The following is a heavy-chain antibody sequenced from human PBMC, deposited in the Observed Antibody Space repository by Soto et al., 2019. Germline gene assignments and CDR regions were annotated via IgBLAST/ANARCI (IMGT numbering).Heavy chain of an antibody. Sequence: PGGSLRLSCAASGFTFGSYWMDWVRQAPGKGLEWVALISYDGSRTSYSDSVKGRFTISRDNSKNMLFLQMDNLRADDTAVYYCPKEQGFEQLRVFDSWGQGTLVTVSS. CDR3: PKEQGFEQLRVFDS. J-gene: IGHJ5*01. CDR2: ISYDGSRT. D-gene: IGHD4-17*01. V-gene: IGHV3-30*18. CDR1: GFTFGSYW.